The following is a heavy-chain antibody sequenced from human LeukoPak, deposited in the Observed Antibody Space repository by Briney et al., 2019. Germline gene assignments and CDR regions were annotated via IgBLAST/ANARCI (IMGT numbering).Heavy chain of an antibody. D-gene: IGHD4-17*01. CDR2: IIPILGIA. V-gene: IGHV1-69*04. CDR3: ARDNGDYSDDY. Sequence: SVKVSCKASGGTFSSYTISWVRQAPGQGLEWMGRIIPILGIANYAQKFQGRVTITADKSASTAYMELSSLRSEDTAVYYCARDNGDYSDDYWGQGTLVTVSS. CDR1: GGTFSSYT. J-gene: IGHJ4*02.